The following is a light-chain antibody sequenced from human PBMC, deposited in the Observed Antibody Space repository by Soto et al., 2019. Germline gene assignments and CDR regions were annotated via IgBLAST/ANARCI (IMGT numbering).Light chain of an antibody. V-gene: IGLV2-23*01. CDR3: CSFAVGSTLV. J-gene: IGLJ2*01. CDR1: SSDVGTYNL. Sequence: QSALTQPASVSGSPGQSITISCTGTSSDVGTYNLVSWHQHHPGKAPKLIIYEGSKRPSGVSNRVSGSKSGNTASLTISGLQAEDEADYYCCSFAVGSTLVFGGGTKVTVL. CDR2: EGS.